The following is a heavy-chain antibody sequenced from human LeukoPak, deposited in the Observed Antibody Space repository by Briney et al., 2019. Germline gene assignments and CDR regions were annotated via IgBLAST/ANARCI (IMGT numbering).Heavy chain of an antibody. CDR2: IRYDGSNK. V-gene: IGHV3-30*02. D-gene: IGHD1-20*01. J-gene: IGHJ6*02. Sequence: GGSLRLSCAASGFTFSSYGMHWVRQAPGKGLEWVAFIRYDGSNKYYADSVKGRFTISRDNSKNTLYLQMNSLRAEDTAVYYCAKDSSMYNWSDAGMDVWGQGTTVTVSS. CDR1: GFTFSSYG. CDR3: AKDSSMYNWSDAGMDV.